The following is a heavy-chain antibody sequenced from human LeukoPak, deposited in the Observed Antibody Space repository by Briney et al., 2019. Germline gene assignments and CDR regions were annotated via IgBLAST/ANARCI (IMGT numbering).Heavy chain of an antibody. CDR2: IYHSVST. CDR1: GYSISSGYY. V-gene: IGHV4-38-2*02. J-gene: IGHJ3*02. D-gene: IGHD3-22*01. CDR3: ARDLGSMIVVDAFDI. Sequence: SETLSLTCTVSGYSISSGYYGGWIRQPAGEGLEWIGSIYHSVSTYYNPSLNSRVIISVDTSKNQFSLKLSSVTAADTAVYYCARDLGSMIVVDAFDIWGQGTMVTVSS.